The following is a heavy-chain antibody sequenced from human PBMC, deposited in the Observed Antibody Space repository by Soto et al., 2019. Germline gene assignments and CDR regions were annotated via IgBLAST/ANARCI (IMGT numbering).Heavy chain of an antibody. D-gene: IGHD6-13*01. J-gene: IGHJ5*02. V-gene: IGHV1-69*13. Sequence: ASVKVSCKASGGTFSSYAISWVRQAPGQGLEWMGGIIPIFGTANYAQKFQGRVTITADESTSTAYMELSSLRSEDTAVYYCARSGIAAAGTPNWFDPWGQGTLVTVSS. CDR1: GGTFSSYA. CDR2: IIPIFGTA. CDR3: ARSGIAAAGTPNWFDP.